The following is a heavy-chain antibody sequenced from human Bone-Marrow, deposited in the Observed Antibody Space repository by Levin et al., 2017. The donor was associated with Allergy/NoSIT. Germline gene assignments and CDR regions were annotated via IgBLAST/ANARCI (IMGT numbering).Heavy chain of an antibody. CDR2: MNPNSGNT. Sequence: GESLKISCKASGYTFTSYDINWVRQATGQGLEWMGWMNPNSGNTGYAQKFQGRVTMTRNTSISTAYMELSSLRSEDTAVYYCARGRWSWFDPWGQGTLVTVSS. J-gene: IGHJ5*02. D-gene: IGHD3-3*01. V-gene: IGHV1-8*01. CDR1: GYTFTSYD. CDR3: ARGRWSWFDP.